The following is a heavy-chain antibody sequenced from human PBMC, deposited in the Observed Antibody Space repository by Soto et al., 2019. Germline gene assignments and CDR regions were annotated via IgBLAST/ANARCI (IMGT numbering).Heavy chain of an antibody. CDR2: TYYRSKWYN. D-gene: IGHD6-13*01. CDR3: ARVPGSRATYYYYYGMDV. V-gene: IGHV6-1*01. J-gene: IGHJ6*02. CDR1: GDSVSSNSAA. Sequence: SQTLSLTCAISGDSVSSNSAAWNWIRQSPSGGLEWLGRTYYRSKWYNDYAVSVKSRITINPDTSKNQFSLQLNSVTPEDTAVYYCARVPGSRATYYYYYGMDVWGQGTTVTVSS.